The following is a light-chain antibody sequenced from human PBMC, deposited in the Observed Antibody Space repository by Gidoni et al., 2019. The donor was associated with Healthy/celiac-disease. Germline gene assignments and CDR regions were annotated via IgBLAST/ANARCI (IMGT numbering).Light chain of an antibody. Sequence: DIQMTQSPSTLSASVGDRVTITCRASQSISSWLAWYQQKPGKAPKPLIYKASSLESGVPSRFSGSGSWTEFTLTISSLQPDDFATYYCQQYNSYSFTFGPGTKVDIK. CDR3: QQYNSYSFT. V-gene: IGKV1-5*03. CDR1: QSISSW. CDR2: KAS. J-gene: IGKJ3*01.